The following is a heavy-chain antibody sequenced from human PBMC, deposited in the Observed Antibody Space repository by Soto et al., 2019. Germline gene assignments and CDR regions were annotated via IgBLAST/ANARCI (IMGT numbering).Heavy chain of an antibody. V-gene: IGHV1-69*13. CDR3: ARDRVAGTNWFDP. CDR1: GGTFSSYA. D-gene: IGHD6-19*01. Sequence: SVKVSCKASGGTFSSYAISWVRQAPGQGLEWMGGIIPIFGTANYAQKFQGRVTITADESTSTAYMELSSLRSEDTAVYYCARDRVAGTNWFDPWGQGTLVTVSS. CDR2: IIPIFGTA. J-gene: IGHJ5*02.